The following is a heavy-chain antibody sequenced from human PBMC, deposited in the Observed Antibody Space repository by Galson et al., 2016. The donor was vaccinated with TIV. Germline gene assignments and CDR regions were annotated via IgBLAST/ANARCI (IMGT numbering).Heavy chain of an antibody. D-gene: IGHD6-19*01. CDR2: IYYSGST. V-gene: IGHV4-39*01. CDR3: ARQRLAIPNWFDP. J-gene: IGHJ5*02. CDR1: GGSVNSGYDY. Sequence: TLSLTCSVSGGSVNSGYDYWVWIRQPPGKGLEWIGTIYYSGSTYYNPSLKGRVNLSVNTSKNQFSLRLTSVTAADTSIYYCARQRLAIPNWFDPWSQGTLVTVSS.